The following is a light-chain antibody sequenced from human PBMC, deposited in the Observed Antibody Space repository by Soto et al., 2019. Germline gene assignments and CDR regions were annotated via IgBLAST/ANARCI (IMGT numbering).Light chain of an antibody. Sequence: IVMTQSPATLSVSPGERATLSCRASQSVSSNLAWYQQKPGQAPRLLIYGASTRATGVPARFSGSRSGTEFTLTISSLQSEDFAVYYCQQYDKWPRFTFGPGTKVDIK. CDR3: QQYDKWPRFT. CDR1: QSVSSN. CDR2: GAS. V-gene: IGKV3-15*01. J-gene: IGKJ3*01.